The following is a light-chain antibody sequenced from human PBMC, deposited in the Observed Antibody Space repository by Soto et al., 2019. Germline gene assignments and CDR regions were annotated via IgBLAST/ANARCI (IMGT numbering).Light chain of an antibody. CDR2: ASS. V-gene: IGKV1-9*01. CDR1: PGSSTS. CDR3: QQFNHDSWP. J-gene: IGKJ1*01. Sequence: IELTQSPSSLSASVGDRVTITCRASPGSSTSFAWYQHKPGKPPKLLIYASSTLHSGVPSRFRGSGPGTEVSLTITSLQPEDFATYVCQQFNHDSWPIGQGTKVDIK.